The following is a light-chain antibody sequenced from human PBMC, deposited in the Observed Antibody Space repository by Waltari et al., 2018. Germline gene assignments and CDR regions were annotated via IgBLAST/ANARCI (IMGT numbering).Light chain of an antibody. Sequence: QSVLTQPPSLSAAPGQKVTISCSGSGSHIGRNYVSWYRHLPGTAPKLLIYDNYRRPSGIPDRFSGSKSGTSATLDITGLQTGDEADYYCGTWDSSLTAEVFGGGTKLTVL. CDR2: DNY. J-gene: IGLJ2*01. CDR1: GSHIGRNY. V-gene: IGLV1-51*01. CDR3: GTWDSSLTAEV.